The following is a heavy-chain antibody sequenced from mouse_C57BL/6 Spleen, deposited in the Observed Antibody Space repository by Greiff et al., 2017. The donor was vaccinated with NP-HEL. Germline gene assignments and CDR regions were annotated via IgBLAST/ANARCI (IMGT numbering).Heavy chain of an antibody. CDR2: IDPNSGGT. Sequence: QVQLKQPGAELVKPGASVKLSCKASGYTFTSYWMHWVKQRPGRGLEWIGRIDPNSGGTKYNEKFKSKATLTVDKPSSTAYMQLSSLTSEDSAVYYCARGSITTVVATGYFDVWGTGTTVTVSS. CDR1: GYTFTSYW. J-gene: IGHJ1*03. D-gene: IGHD1-1*01. CDR3: ARGSITTVVATGYFDV. V-gene: IGHV1-72*01.